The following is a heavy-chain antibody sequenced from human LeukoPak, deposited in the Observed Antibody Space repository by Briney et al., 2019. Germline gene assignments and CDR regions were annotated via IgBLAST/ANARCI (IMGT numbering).Heavy chain of an antibody. CDR3: ARNPAYGSGSYYSPYYYYGMDV. CDR2: IYYSGST. J-gene: IGHJ6*04. Sequence: SETLSLTCTVSGGSVSSGSYYWSWIRQPPGKGLEWIGYIYYSGSTNHNPSLKSRVTISVDTSKNQFSLKLSSVTAADTAVYYCARNPAYGSGSYYSPYYYYGMDVWGKGTTVTVSS. D-gene: IGHD3-10*01. CDR1: GGSVSSGSYY. V-gene: IGHV4-61*01.